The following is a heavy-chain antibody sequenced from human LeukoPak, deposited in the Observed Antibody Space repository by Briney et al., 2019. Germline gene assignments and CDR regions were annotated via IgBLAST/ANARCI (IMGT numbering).Heavy chain of an antibody. J-gene: IGHJ4*02. D-gene: IGHD2-15*01. CDR1: GFTFSYYW. V-gene: IGHV3-7*01. Sequence: GGSLRLSCAASGFTFSYYWMSWVRQAPGTGREWVANIKQDGSENYYVDSVKGRFTISRDNAKNSVYLQMNSLRGEDTAVYYCARDRRPTVYGGLDSWGQGTLVTVSS. CDR2: IKQDGSEN. CDR3: ARDRRPTVYGGLDS.